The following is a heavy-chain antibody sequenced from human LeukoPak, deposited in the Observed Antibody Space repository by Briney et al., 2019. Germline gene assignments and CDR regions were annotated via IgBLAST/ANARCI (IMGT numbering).Heavy chain of an antibody. J-gene: IGHJ4*02. D-gene: IGHD6-19*01. V-gene: IGHV1-8*01. CDR3: ASRVAVAGRYEVFDY. Sequence: ASVKVSCKASGYTFTSYDINWVRQATGQGLEWMGWMNPNSGNTGYAQKFQGRVTMTRNTSIGTAYMELSSLRSEDTAVYYCASRVAVAGRYEVFDYWGQGTLVTVSS. CDR2: MNPNSGNT. CDR1: GYTFTSYD.